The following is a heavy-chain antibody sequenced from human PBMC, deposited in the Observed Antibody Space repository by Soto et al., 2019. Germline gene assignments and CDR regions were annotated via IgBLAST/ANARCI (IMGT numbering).Heavy chain of an antibody. D-gene: IGHD3-9*01. CDR2: IYYRGNA. CDR1: DDSINSDKYY. Sequence: QLQLQESGPGLVKPSETLSLTCSVSDDSINSDKYYWGWIRQPPGKGLGWIGSIYYRGNAYYNPSLQTRVTISLDKSKSQFSLKLNSVTAADSAAYFCARLEGLATISDYFDFWGPGALVTVSS. J-gene: IGHJ4*02. V-gene: IGHV4-39*01. CDR3: ARLEGLATISDYFDF.